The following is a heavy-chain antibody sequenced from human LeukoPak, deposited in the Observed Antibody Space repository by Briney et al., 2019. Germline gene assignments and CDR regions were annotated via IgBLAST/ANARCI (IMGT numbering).Heavy chain of an antibody. V-gene: IGHV3-23*01. J-gene: IGHJ5*02. CDR2: ISGSGGST. Sequence: GGSLRLSCAASGFTFSDYYMSWVRQAPGKGLEWVSAISGSGGSTYYADSVKGRFTISRDNSKNTLYLQMNSLRAEDTAVYYCAKDKLLLPINWFDPWGQGTLVTVSS. CDR1: GFTFSDYY. CDR3: AKDKLLLPINWFDP. D-gene: IGHD2-15*01.